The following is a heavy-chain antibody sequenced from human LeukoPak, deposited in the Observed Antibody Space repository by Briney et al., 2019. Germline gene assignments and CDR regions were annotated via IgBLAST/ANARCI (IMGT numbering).Heavy chain of an antibody. CDR2: IDWNDDK. D-gene: IGHD3-22*01. J-gene: IGHJ4*02. CDR3: ARSHIYDYDSSGYSALDY. CDR1: GFSLSTSGMC. Sequence: RESGPALVKPTQTLTLTCTFPGFSLSTSGMCVNWIRQPPGKALEWLARIDWNDDKYYTTSLKTRLSISKDTSKNQVVLTMTNMDPVDTATYYCARSHIYDYDSSGYSALDYWGQGTLVTVSS. V-gene: IGHV2-70*11.